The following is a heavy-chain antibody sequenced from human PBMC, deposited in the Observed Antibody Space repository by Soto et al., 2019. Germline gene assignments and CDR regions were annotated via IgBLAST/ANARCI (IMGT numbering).Heavy chain of an antibody. Sequence: GASVKVSCKASGGTFSSYAISWVRQAPGQGLEWMGGIIPIFGTANYAQKFQGRVTITADESTSTAYMELSSLRSEDTAVYYCARDNYALRWFDPWGQGTLVTVSS. J-gene: IGHJ5*02. V-gene: IGHV1-69*13. D-gene: IGHD4-4*01. CDR1: GGTFSSYA. CDR3: ARDNYALRWFDP. CDR2: IIPIFGTA.